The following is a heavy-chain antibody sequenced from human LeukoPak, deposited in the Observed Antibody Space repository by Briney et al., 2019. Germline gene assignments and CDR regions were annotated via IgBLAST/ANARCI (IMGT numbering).Heavy chain of an antibody. CDR2: INPNSGGT. D-gene: IGHD3-22*01. CDR3: ARDGPRITMIVVAHSFDY. V-gene: IGHV1-2*02. CDR1: GYTFTGYY. Sequence: ASVKVSCKASGYTFTGYYMHWVRQAPGQGLEWMGWINPNSGGTKYAQKFQGRVTMTRDTSISTAYMELSRLRSDDTAVYYCARDGPRITMIVVAHSFDYWGQGTLVTVSS. J-gene: IGHJ4*02.